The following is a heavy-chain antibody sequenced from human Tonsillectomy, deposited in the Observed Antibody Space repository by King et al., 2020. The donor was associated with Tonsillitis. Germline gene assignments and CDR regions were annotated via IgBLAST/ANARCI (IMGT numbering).Heavy chain of an antibody. J-gene: IGHJ4*02. V-gene: IGHV3-49*03. CDR3: SSPAAVGSPTDSYYFDY. Sequence: VQLVESGGGLVQPGRALRLSCTASGFTFGDYAMSWFRQAPGKGLEWVGFIRSNAYGGTTEYAASVKGRFTITRDDSKSIAYLQMNSLKTEDTAVAYLSSPAAVGSPTDSYYFDYWGQGTLVTVSS. CDR2: IRSNAYGGTT. CDR1: GFTFGDYA. D-gene: IGHD1-26*01.